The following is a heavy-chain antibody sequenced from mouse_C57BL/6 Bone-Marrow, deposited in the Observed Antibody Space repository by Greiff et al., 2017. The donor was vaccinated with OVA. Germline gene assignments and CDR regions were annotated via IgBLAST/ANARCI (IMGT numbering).Heavy chain of an antibody. CDR2: INPNYGTT. CDR1: GYSFTDYN. CDR3: ARGLGPGHFDY. J-gene: IGHJ2*01. V-gene: IGHV1-39*01. Sequence: LVESGASVKISCKASGYSFTDYNMNWVKQSNGKSLEWIGVINPNYGTTSYNQKFKGKATLTVDQSSSTAYMQLNSLISEDSAVYYCARGLGPGHFDYWGQGTTLTVSS. D-gene: IGHD4-1*01.